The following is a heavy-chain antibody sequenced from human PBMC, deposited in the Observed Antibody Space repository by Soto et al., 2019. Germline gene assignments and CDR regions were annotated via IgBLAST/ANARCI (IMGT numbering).Heavy chain of an antibody. D-gene: IGHD2-15*01. CDR2: IRSTGGTT. CDR3: AKGRTYCSGGSCYFDYYYFFMDV. Sequence: EVQLLESGGGLIQPGGSLRLSCAASGFTFSNYGMSWVRQAPGKGLEWISSIRSTGGTTYYADSVKGRFSISRDNSKNSLYRQRSSLRADDSAVYYCAKGRTYCSGGSCYFDYYYFFMDVWGKGTTVTVSS. J-gene: IGHJ6*03. CDR1: GFTFSNYG. V-gene: IGHV3-23*01.